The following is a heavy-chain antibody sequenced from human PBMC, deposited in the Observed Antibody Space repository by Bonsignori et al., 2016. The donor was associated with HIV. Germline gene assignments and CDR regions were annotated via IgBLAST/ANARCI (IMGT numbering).Heavy chain of an antibody. CDR3: ARAGYNWNYELVY. V-gene: IGHV1-46*01. CDR2: INPSGGST. Sequence: WVRQAPGQGLEWMGIINPSGGSTSYAQKFQGRVTMTRDTSTSTVYMELSSLRSEDTAVYYCARAGYNWNYELVYWGQGTLVTVSS. J-gene: IGHJ4*02. D-gene: IGHD1-7*01.